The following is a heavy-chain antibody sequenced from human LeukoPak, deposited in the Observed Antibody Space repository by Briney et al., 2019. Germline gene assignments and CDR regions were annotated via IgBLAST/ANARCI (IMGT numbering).Heavy chain of an antibody. D-gene: IGHD3-10*01. CDR1: GFTFSRYA. V-gene: IGHV3-23*01. CDR2: ISGSGGST. Sequence: GGSLRLSCAASGFTFSRYAMSWVRQAPGKGLEWVSTISGSGGSTYYADSVKGRFTISRDNSKNTLYLQMNSLRAEDTAVYYCAKEVLLWFGEMAPPDYWGQGTLVTVSS. CDR3: AKEVLLWFGEMAPPDY. J-gene: IGHJ4*02.